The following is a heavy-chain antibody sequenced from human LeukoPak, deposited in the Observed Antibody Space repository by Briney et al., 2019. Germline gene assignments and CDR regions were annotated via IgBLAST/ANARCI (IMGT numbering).Heavy chain of an antibody. V-gene: IGHV4-30-4*01. Sequence: SETLSLTCTVSGGSISSGDYYWSWIRQPPGKGLEWIGYIYYSGSTYYNPSLKIRVTISVDTSKNQFSLKLSSVTAADTAVYYCARGDGDYGHPDAFDIWGQGTMVTVSS. CDR1: GGSISSGDYY. J-gene: IGHJ3*02. CDR3: ARGDGDYGHPDAFDI. D-gene: IGHD4-17*01. CDR2: IYYSGST.